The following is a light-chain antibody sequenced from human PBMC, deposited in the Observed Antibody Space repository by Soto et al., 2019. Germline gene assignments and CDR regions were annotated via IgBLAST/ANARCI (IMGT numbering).Light chain of an antibody. CDR3: QQYDNLPIT. V-gene: IGKV1-33*01. CDR1: QGISHY. Sequence: EIKITHSASTLSGYVGDRVTITCQAGQGISHYLNWYQQKPGKAPKLLIYDASNLDTGVPSRFSGSGSGTDFTFTLTRLQPEDVVIYFWQQYDNLPITFGQGTRLEIK. CDR2: DAS. J-gene: IGKJ5*01.